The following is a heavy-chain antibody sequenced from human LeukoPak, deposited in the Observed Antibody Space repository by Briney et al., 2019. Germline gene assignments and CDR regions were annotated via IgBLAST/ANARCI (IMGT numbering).Heavy chain of an antibody. J-gene: IGHJ4*02. CDR3: AKTWEPKFGFDY. Sequence: GGSLRLSCAASGFTFSDYYMSWIRQASGKGLEWVSYISSSGSIIYYADSVKGRFTISRDNAKNSLYLQMNSLRAEDTAMYYCAKTWEPKFGFDYWGQGTLVTVSS. CDR2: ISSSGSII. CDR1: GFTFSDYY. D-gene: IGHD1-26*01. V-gene: IGHV3-11*04.